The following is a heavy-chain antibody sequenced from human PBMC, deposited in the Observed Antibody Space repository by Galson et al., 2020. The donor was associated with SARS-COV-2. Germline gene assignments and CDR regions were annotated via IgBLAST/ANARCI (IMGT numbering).Heavy chain of an antibody. CDR3: AVDWGNWNSDTVDV. Sequence: GESLKISCTASGFTFSSYGMHWVRQAPGKGLEWVTFVRHDGSYKYYADSVKGRFTISRDNSKNTLDLQMNRLRTEDTAVYCCAVDWGNWNSDTVDVWGQGTMVPVSS. V-gene: IGHV3-30*02. J-gene: IGHJ3*01. CDR2: VRHDGSYK. D-gene: IGHD1-7*01. CDR1: GFTFSSYG.